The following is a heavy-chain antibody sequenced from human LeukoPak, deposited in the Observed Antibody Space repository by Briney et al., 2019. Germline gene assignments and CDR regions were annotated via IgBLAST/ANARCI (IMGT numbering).Heavy chain of an antibody. CDR1: GFTFSSYA. CDR3: AKDLSVVVVAASDY. D-gene: IGHD2-15*01. Sequence: PGGSLRLSCAASGFTFSSYAMSWVRQAPGKGLEWVSAISGSGGSTYYADSVKGRFTISRDNSKNTLYLQMNSLRAEDTAVYYCAKDLSVVVVAASDYWGQGTLVTVS. CDR2: ISGSGGST. V-gene: IGHV3-23*01. J-gene: IGHJ4*02.